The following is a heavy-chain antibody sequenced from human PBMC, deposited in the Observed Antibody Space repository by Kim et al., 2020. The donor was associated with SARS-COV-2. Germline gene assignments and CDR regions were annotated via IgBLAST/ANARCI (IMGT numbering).Heavy chain of an antibody. Sequence: KSRVTRSVDTSKNQFSLKLSSVTAADTAVYYCARGYCSGGSCYGYYMDVWGKGTTVTVSS. CDR3: ARGYCSGGSCYGYYMDV. D-gene: IGHD2-15*01. V-gene: IGHV4-34*01. J-gene: IGHJ6*03.